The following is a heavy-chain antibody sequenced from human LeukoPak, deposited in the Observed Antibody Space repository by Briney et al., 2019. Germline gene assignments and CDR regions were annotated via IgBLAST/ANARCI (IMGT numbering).Heavy chain of an antibody. D-gene: IGHD3-22*01. J-gene: IGHJ4*02. V-gene: IGHV3-53*01. Sequence: GGSLRLSCAASGFTVSSNYMSWVRQAPGKGLEWVSVIYSGGSTYYADSVKGRFTISRDNSKNTLYLQMNSLRAEDTAVYYCAREDYDTYFDYWGQGTLVTVSS. CDR1: GFTVSSNY. CDR2: IYSGGST. CDR3: AREDYDTYFDY.